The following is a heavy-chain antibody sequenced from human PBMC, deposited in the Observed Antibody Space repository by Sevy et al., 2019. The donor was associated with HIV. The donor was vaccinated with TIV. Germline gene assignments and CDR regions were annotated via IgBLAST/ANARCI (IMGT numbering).Heavy chain of an antibody. V-gene: IGHV3-7*03. CDR3: ASPGTKGFDP. CDR1: GFTFSSYW. J-gene: IGHJ5*02. D-gene: IGHD2-8*01. CDR2: IKQDGSDK. Sequence: GGSLRLSCAASGFTFSSYWMSWVRHAPGKGLEWVASIKQDGSDKYYVDSVKGRFTISRDNAKNSLYLQMNSLRVEDTAVYYCASPGTKGFDPWGQGTLVTVSS.